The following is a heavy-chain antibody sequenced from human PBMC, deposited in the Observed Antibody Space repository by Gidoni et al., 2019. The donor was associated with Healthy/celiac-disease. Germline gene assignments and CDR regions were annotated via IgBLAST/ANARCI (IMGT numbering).Heavy chain of an antibody. CDR1: GFTVSSYG. D-gene: IGHD1-26*01. J-gene: IGHJ6*02. Sequence: QVQLVESGGGVVQPGRSRRLAGAGSGFTVSSYGMHWVRQAPGKGLGWVAVIWYAGSNNYYADSVKGRFTISRDNSKNTLYLQMNSLRAEDTAVYYCARGWSYPKPEHYYGMDVWGQGTTVTVSS. CDR3: ARGWSYPKPEHYYGMDV. CDR2: IWYAGSNN. V-gene: IGHV3-33*01.